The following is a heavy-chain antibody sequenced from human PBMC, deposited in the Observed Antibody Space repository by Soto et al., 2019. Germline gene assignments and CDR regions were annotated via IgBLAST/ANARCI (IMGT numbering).Heavy chain of an antibody. CDR3: ARELPIAVAGDDAFDI. V-gene: IGHV3-7*03. J-gene: IGHJ3*02. Sequence: GGSLRLSCAASGFTFSSYWMSWVRQAPGKGLEWVANIKQDGSEKYYVDSVKGRFTISRDNAKNSLYLQMNSLRAEDTAVCYCARELPIAVAGDDAFDIWGQGTMVTVSS. D-gene: IGHD6-19*01. CDR1: GFTFSSYW. CDR2: IKQDGSEK.